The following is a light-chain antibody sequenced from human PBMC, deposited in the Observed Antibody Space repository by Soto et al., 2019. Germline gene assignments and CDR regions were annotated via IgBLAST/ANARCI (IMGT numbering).Light chain of an antibody. J-gene: IGLJ2*01. V-gene: IGLV2-11*01. CDR3: CSYAGTYTYVV. CDR2: HVI. Sequence: QSVLTQPRSVSGSPGQSVAISCTGTSSDVGGFNFVSWYQQHPGKAPKLMIYHVIKRPSGVPDRFSGSKSGNTASLTISGLQAEDEADYYCCSYAGTYTYVVFGGGTKVTVL. CDR1: SSDVGGFNF.